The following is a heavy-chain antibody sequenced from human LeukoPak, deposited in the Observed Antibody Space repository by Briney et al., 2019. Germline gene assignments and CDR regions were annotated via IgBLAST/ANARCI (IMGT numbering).Heavy chain of an antibody. CDR1: GFTFSSYS. J-gene: IGHJ6*03. Sequence: GGSLRLSCAASGFTFSSYSMNWVRQAPGKGLEWVSSISSSSSYIYYADSVKGRFTISRDNAKSSLYLQMNSLRAEDTALYYCARQDYDFWSGPYYMDVWGKGTTVTVSS. D-gene: IGHD3-3*01. V-gene: IGHV3-21*01. CDR3: ARQDYDFWSGPYYMDV. CDR2: ISSSSSYI.